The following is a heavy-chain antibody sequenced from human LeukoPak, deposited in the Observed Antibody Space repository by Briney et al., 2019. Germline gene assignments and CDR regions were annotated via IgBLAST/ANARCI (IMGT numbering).Heavy chain of an antibody. V-gene: IGHV4-30-4*01. Sequence: SETLSLTCTVSGGSISSGDYYWSWIRQPSGKGLEWIGYIYYSGSTYYNPSLKSRVTISVDTSKNQFSLKLSSVTAADTAVYYCARERRNEFGEYSPSNDYWGQGTLVTVSS. CDR2: IYYSGST. J-gene: IGHJ4*02. CDR1: GGSISSGDYY. CDR3: ARERRNEFGEYSPSNDY. D-gene: IGHD3-10*01.